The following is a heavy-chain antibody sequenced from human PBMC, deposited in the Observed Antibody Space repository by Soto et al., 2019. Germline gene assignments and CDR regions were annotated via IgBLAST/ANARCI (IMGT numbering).Heavy chain of an antibody. Sequence: QLQLQESGPGQVRPSETLSPTCIVSGVSVRSYTWSGVRQPANKGLEWIGRVFSSVSATYNPSLKSRVSISMDTPENRISLKLDSVTAADAGVYFCARDGMTTGDTWGPGTLVTVSS. V-gene: IGHV4-4*07. CDR2: VFSSVSA. D-gene: IGHD2-21*02. CDR3: ARDGMTTGDT. J-gene: IGHJ4*02. CDR1: GVSVRSYT.